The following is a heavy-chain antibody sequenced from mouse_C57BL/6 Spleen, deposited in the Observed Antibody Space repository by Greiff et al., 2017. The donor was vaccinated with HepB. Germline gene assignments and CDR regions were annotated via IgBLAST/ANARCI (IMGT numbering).Heavy chain of an antibody. Sequence: QVQLQQSGAELVKPGASVKLSCKASGYTFTSYWMHWVKQRPGQGLEWIGMIHPNSGSTNYNEKFKSKATLTVDKSSSTAYMQLSSLTSEDSAVYYCAREGQLRPYFDYWGQGTTLTVSS. J-gene: IGHJ2*01. D-gene: IGHD3-2*02. V-gene: IGHV1-64*01. CDR3: AREGQLRPYFDY. CDR1: GYTFTSYW. CDR2: IHPNSGST.